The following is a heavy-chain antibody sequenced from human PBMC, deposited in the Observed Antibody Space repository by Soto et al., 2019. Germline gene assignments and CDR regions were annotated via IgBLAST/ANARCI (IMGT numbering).Heavy chain of an antibody. J-gene: IGHJ4*02. CDR3: ARDRGVLIAARHFDY. CDR2: IYYSGST. D-gene: IGHD6-6*01. Sequence: PSETLSLTCTVSGGSISSYYWSWIRQPPGKGLEWIGYIYYSGSTNYNPSLKSRVTISVDTSKNQFSLKLSSVTAADTAVYYCARDRGVLIAARHFDYWGQGTLVTVSS. CDR1: GGSISSYY. V-gene: IGHV4-59*01.